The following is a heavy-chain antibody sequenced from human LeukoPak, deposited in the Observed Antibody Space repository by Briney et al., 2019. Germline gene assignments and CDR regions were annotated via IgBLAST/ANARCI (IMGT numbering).Heavy chain of an antibody. Sequence: GGSLRLSCAASGFTFSSYGMHWVRQAPGKGLEWVAVISYDESNKYYADSVKGRFTISRDNSKNTLYLQMNSLRAEDTAVYYCAKYYYDSSGYSIDYWGQGTLVTVSS. J-gene: IGHJ4*02. D-gene: IGHD3-22*01. CDR3: AKYYYDSSGYSIDY. V-gene: IGHV3-30*18. CDR2: ISYDESNK. CDR1: GFTFSSYG.